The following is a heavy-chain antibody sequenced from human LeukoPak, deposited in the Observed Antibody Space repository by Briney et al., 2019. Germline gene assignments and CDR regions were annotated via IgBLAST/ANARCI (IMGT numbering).Heavy chain of an antibody. CDR3: ARDGYDSSGYLPGYYDY. Sequence: GGSLRLSCAASGFTFSSYGMHWVRQAPGKGLEWISYISGSGNTMYYADSVKGRFTISRDNAKNSLYLQMNSLRAEDTAIYYCARDGYDSSGYLPGYYDYWGQGTLVTVSS. D-gene: IGHD3-22*01. CDR1: GFTFSSYG. CDR2: ISGSGNTM. J-gene: IGHJ4*02. V-gene: IGHV3-48*04.